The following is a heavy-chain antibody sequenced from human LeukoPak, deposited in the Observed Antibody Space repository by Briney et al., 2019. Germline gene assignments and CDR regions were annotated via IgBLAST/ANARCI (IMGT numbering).Heavy chain of an antibody. V-gene: IGHV4-61*02. J-gene: IGHJ6*03. D-gene: IGHD6-6*01. Sequence: SETLSLTCTASGGSISSGSYYWSWIRQPAGKGLEWIGRIYTSGSTNYNPSLKSRVTISVDTSKNQFSLKLSSVTAADTAVYYCASSPVAARGPYYYYYYMDVWGKGTTVTVSS. CDR2: IYTSGST. CDR1: GGSISSGSYY. CDR3: ASSPVAARGPYYYYYYMDV.